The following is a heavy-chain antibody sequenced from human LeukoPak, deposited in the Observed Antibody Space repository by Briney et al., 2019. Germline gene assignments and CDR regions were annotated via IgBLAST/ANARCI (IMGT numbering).Heavy chain of an antibody. J-gene: IGHJ4*02. CDR3: ARGEEVSTSLWVIAVAGRAFDS. CDR1: GFTFSSYA. V-gene: IGHV3-23*01. CDR2: ISGSGGST. Sequence: GGSLRLSCAASGFTFSSYAMSWVRQAPGKGLEWVSAISGSGGSTYYADSVKGRFTISRDNSKNTLYLQMSSLRAEDTAVYYCARGEEVSTSLWVIAVAGRAFDSWGQGTLVTVSS. D-gene: IGHD6-19*01.